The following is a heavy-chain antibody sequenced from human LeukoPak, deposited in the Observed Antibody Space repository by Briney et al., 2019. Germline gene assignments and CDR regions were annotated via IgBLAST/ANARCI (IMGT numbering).Heavy chain of an antibody. Sequence: ASVKVSCKASGYTFTSYGISWVRQAPGQGLEWVGWISAYNGNTNYAQKLQGRVTMTTDTSTSTAYMELRSLRSDDTAVYYCARGGYDFWSGYYTGNWFDPWGQGTLVTVSS. J-gene: IGHJ5*02. CDR1: GYTFTSYG. D-gene: IGHD3-3*01. CDR3: ARGGYDFWSGYYTGNWFDP. CDR2: ISAYNGNT. V-gene: IGHV1-18*01.